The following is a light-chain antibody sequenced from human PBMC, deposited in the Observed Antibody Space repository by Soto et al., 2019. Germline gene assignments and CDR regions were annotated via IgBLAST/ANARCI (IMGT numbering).Light chain of an antibody. J-gene: IGLJ1*01. V-gene: IGLV2-14*01. CDR1: SSDVGGYNY. CDR3: SSYTSRSTRV. CDR2: DVS. Sequence: QSALTQPASVSGSPGQSITISCTGTSSDVGGYNYVSWYQQHPGKAPKLTIYDVSNRPSGVSNRFSGSKSGNTASLTISGLQAEDEADYYCSSYTSRSTRVFGTGTKVTVL.